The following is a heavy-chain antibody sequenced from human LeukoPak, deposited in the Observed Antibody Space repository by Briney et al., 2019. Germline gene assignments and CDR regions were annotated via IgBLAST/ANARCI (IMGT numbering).Heavy chain of an antibody. CDR2: IYYSGST. J-gene: IGHJ3*02. D-gene: IGHD6-19*01. Sequence: SETLSLTCAVYGGSFSGYYWSWIRQPPGKGLEWIGSIYYSGSTYYNPSLKSRVTISVDTSKNQFSLKLSSVTAADTAVYYCARHGIAVAGTVDAFDIWGQGTMVTVSS. CDR1: GGSFSGYY. V-gene: IGHV4-34*01. CDR3: ARHGIAVAGTVDAFDI.